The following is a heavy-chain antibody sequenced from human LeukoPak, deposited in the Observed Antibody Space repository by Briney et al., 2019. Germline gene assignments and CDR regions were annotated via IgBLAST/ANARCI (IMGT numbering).Heavy chain of an antibody. CDR3: ARGVTKDFQH. Sequence: ASVKVSCKAFGYTFTDFYMHWVRQAPGQGLEWMGWINPNNGDTTYAQKFQGRVTMTRDTSISTAYMELSRLRSDDTAVYYCARGVTKDFQHWGQGTLVTVSS. D-gene: IGHD4-17*01. V-gene: IGHV1-2*02. J-gene: IGHJ1*01. CDR2: INPNNGDT. CDR1: GYTFTDFY.